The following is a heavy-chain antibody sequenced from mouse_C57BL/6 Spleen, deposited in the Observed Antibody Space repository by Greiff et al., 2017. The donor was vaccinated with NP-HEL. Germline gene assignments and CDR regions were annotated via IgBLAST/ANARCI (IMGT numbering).Heavy chain of an antibody. Sequence: VQLQESGPGLVKPSQSLSLTCSVTGYSITSGYYWNWIRQFPGNKLEWMGYISYDGSNNYNPSLKNRISITRDTSKNQFFLKLNSVTTEDTATYYCARVVNYYGSSYILYFDYWGQGTTLTVSS. V-gene: IGHV3-6*01. CDR1: GYSITSGYY. D-gene: IGHD1-1*01. CDR3: ARVVNYYGSSYILYFDY. CDR2: ISYDGSN. J-gene: IGHJ2*01.